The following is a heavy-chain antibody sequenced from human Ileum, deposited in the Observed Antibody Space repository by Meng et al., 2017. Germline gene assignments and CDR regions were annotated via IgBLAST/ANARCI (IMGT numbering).Heavy chain of an antibody. CDR3: AKYGTVGASRWFDP. CDR2: IGGGGGGI. J-gene: IGHJ5*02. CDR1: GFTFSTYA. V-gene: IGHV3-23*01. D-gene: IGHD1-26*01. Sequence: GESLKISCAASGFTFSTYAMTWVRQAPGKGPEWVSVIGGGGGGIHYADSVVGRFTISRDNSKNTLYLQMNSLRAEDTAVYYCAKYGTVGASRWFDPWGQGTLVTVSS.